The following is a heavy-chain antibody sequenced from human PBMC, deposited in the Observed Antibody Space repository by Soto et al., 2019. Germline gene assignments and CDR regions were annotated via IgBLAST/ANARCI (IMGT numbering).Heavy chain of an antibody. Sequence: SETLSLTCTVSGGSISSGGYYWSWIRQHPGKGLEWIGYIYYSGSTYYNPSLKSRVTISVDTSKNQFSLKLSSVTAADTAVYYCARDFGGPNWFDPWGQGNLVTVSS. CDR2: IYYSGST. J-gene: IGHJ5*02. D-gene: IGHD3-10*01. V-gene: IGHV4-31*03. CDR3: ARDFGGPNWFDP. CDR1: GGSISSGGYY.